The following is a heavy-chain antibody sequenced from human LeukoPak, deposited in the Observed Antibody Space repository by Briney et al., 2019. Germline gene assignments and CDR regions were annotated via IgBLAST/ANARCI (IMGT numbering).Heavy chain of an antibody. CDR2: ISGSGGST. Sequence: PGGSLRLSCAASGFTFSSYAMSWVRQAPGKGLEWVSAISGSGGSTYYADSVKGRFTISRDNSKNTLYPQMNSLRAEDTAVYYSAKDDHYYDSSGYPQGKFDYWGQGTLVTVSS. CDR3: AKDDHYYDSSGYPQGKFDY. D-gene: IGHD3-22*01. J-gene: IGHJ4*02. V-gene: IGHV3-23*01. CDR1: GFTFSSYA.